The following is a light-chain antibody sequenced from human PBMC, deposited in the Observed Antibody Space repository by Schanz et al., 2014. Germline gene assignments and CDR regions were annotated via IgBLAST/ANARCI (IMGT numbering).Light chain of an antibody. J-gene: IGLJ2*01. CDR3: ESWDDTLNGVV. Sequence: QSVLTQPPSASGTPGQRVTISCSGSSSNIGSTTVNWYQQLPGTAPKLLIYSNDQRPSGVPDRISASKSGTSASLAINGLQSEDEADYYCESWDDTLNGVVFGGGTKLTVL. CDR1: SSNIGSTT. V-gene: IGLV1-44*01. CDR2: SND.